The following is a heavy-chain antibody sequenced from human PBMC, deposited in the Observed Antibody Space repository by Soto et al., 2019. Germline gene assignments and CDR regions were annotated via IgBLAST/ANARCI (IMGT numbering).Heavy chain of an antibody. J-gene: IGHJ6*02. CDR2: IMPIFRAP. Sequence: ASVKVSCKASGGAFSDYAFSWVRQAPGQGLEWLGGIMPIFRAPDYAQKFQGRVTITADEFTRTAYMEMNSLRSEDTAVCYCASWLKGPDIGNYYYGMDVWGQGTTVTVSS. V-gene: IGHV1-69*13. CDR3: ASWLKGPDIGNYYYGMDV. CDR1: GGAFSDYA. D-gene: IGHD2-15*01.